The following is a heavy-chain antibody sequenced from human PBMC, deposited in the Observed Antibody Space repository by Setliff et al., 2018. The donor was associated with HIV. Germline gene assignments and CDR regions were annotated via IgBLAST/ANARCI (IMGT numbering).Heavy chain of an antibody. CDR1: GYTFTDYF. V-gene: IGHV1-18*04. Sequence: VASVKVSCKSSGYTFTDYFIHWVRQAPGQGLEWMGWISPDNGNTRISQRFRGSVTMTTDTSTSTAYMELRSLRSDDTAVYYCARRLSSSSSGSYYYYYMDVWGKGTTVTVSS. CDR2: ISPDNGNT. CDR3: ARRLSSSSSGSYYYYYMDV. D-gene: IGHD6-6*01. J-gene: IGHJ6*03.